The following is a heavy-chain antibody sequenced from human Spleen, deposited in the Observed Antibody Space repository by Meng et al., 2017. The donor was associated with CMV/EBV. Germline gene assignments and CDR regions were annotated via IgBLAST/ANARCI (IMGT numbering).Heavy chain of an antibody. J-gene: IGHJ4*02. CDR3: ARDLRGPNYYDSTGYFDY. CDR2: MLHDGSTK. D-gene: IGHD3-22*01. Sequence: GGSQRLSCAASGFTFSSYPMHWVRQAPGKGLEWVAVMLHDGSTKYYADSVKGRFTISRDNSRNTMYLQMHSLGVEDTAVYYCARDLRGPNYYDSTGYFDYWGQGIRVTVSS. V-gene: IGHV3-30*04. CDR1: GFTFSSYP.